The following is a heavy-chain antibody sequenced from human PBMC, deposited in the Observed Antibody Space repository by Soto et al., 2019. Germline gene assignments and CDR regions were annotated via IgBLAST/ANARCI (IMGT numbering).Heavy chain of an antibody. Sequence: PGGSLRLSCAASGFTFSNAWMSWVRQAPGKGLEWVGRIKSKTDGGTTDYAAPVKGRFTISRDDSKNTLYLQMNSLQTEDTAVYYCTIVQVIQLWPEWIDYRGQGTLVTVSS. V-gene: IGHV3-15*01. CDR1: GFTFSNAW. D-gene: IGHD5-18*01. J-gene: IGHJ4*02. CDR3: TIVQVIQLWPEWIDY. CDR2: IKSKTDGGTT.